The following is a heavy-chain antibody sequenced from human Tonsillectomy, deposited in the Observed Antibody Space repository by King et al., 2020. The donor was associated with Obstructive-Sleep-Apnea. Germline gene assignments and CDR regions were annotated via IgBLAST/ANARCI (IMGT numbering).Heavy chain of an antibody. Sequence: QLQESGPGLVKPSGTLSLTCAVSGGSISSSNWWSWVRQPPGRGLEWIGEIYHRGSTNYNPSLKSPVTISVDKSKNQISLKLSSVTAADTAVYYCARVGLRLNHGNWYFDLWGRGTLVTVSS. CDR3: ARVGLRLNHGNWYFDL. CDR2: IYHRGST. D-gene: IGHD5-12*01. CDR1: GGSISSSNW. J-gene: IGHJ2*01. V-gene: IGHV4-4*02.